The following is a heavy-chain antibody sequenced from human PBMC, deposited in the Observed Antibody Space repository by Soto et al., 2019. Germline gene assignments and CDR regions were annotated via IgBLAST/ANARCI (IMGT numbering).Heavy chain of an antibody. CDR3: ARGKDGRRAGTYYFDMDV. CDR1: GFSIRDYW. D-gene: IGHD1-1*01. J-gene: IGHJ6*03. CDR2: IKQDGSEK. V-gene: IGHV3-7*01. Sequence: EEQLVESGGGLVQPGGSLRLSCAASGFSIRDYWMTWVRQAPGKGLDWVANIKQDGSEKFYVDSLKGRFTISRDNAKNSVYLLMNSLRDDDTAVYYCARGKDGRRAGTYYFDMDVWGKGTTVTLSS.